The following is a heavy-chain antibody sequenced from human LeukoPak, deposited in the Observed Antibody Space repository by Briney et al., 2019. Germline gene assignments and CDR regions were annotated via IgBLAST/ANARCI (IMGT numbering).Heavy chain of an antibody. CDR3: ARVEDWNYWFDP. CDR1: GGTFGSYA. D-gene: IGHD1-7*01. J-gene: IGHJ5*02. CDR2: IIPIFGTA. V-gene: IGHV1-69*13. Sequence: SVKVSCKASGGTFGSYAISWVRQAPGQGLEWMGGIIPIFGTANYAQKFQGRVTITADESTSTAYMELSSLRSDDTAVYYCARVEDWNYWFDPWGQGTLVTVSS.